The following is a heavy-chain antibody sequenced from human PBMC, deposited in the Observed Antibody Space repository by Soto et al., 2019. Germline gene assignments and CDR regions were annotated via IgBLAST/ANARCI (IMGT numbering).Heavy chain of an antibody. CDR2: INHSGST. Sequence: ASETLSLTCAVYGGFFRGYYASLIPHPPREGREWIGEINHSGSTNYNPSLKSRVTISVDTSKNQFSLKLSSVTAADTAVYYCARGRYCSSTSCRKRNWYFDLWGRGTLVTVSS. J-gene: IGHJ2*01. CDR3: ARGRYCSSTSCRKRNWYFDL. CDR1: GGFFRGYY. V-gene: IGHV4-34*01. D-gene: IGHD2-2*01.